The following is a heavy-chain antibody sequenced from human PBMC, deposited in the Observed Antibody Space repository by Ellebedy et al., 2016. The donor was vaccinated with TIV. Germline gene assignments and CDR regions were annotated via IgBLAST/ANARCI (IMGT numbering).Heavy chain of an antibody. CDR1: GLTFSSHA. Sequence: PGGSLRLSCAASGLTFSSHAMSWVRQAPGKGLEWVSSISGSGGNTYYADSVKGRFTISRDNSKNTLYLQFNSLRVEDTARYYCVRGRSGTYIHHAFDYWGQGTLVTVSS. CDR3: VRGRSGTYIHHAFDY. V-gene: IGHV3-23*01. D-gene: IGHD1-14*01. CDR2: ISGSGGNT. J-gene: IGHJ4*02.